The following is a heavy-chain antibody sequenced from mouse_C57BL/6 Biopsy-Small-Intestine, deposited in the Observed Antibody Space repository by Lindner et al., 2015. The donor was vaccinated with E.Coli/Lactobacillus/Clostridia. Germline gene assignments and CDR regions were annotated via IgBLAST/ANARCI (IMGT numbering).Heavy chain of an antibody. V-gene: IGHV3-5*01. D-gene: IGHD2-3*01. J-gene: IGHJ1*03. Sequence: VQLQESGPGLVKPSQTVFLTCTVTGISITTGNFRWNWIRQFPGNKLEWIGYIYYSGSITYNPSHTSRTTLTRDTPKNQFFLEMNSLTAEDTATYYCARDYDWYFDVWGTGTTVTVSS. CDR2: IYYSGSI. CDR3: ARDYDWYFDV. CDR1: GISITTGNFR.